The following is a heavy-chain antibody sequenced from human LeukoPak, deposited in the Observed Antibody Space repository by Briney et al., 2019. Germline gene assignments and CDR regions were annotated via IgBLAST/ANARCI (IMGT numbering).Heavy chain of an antibody. D-gene: IGHD3-9*01. J-gene: IGHJ3*02. CDR3: AKVPGLRDLDRLSGPFDI. V-gene: IGHV3-48*03. CDR1: GFTFSDYV. Sequence: GGSLRLSCSASGFTFSDYVMKWVGPAPAKGGDWVSFICCSGSTTDFADSVQGRCPISRDSSDKPLYLQMDILRPEDTAVYYCAKVPGLRDLDRLSGPFDIWVQGTMVTVSS. CDR2: ICCSGSTT.